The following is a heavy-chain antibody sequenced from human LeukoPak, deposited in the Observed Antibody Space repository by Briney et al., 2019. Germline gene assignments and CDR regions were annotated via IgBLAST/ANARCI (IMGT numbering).Heavy chain of an antibody. J-gene: IGHJ4*02. CDR1: GFTFSIHA. CDR3: AKARSGSSTSCYNY. CDR2: ISDSGGST. Sequence: SGGSLRLSRAASGFTFSIHAMSWVRQAPGKGLEWVAVISDSGGSTYYADSVKGRFTISRDNSKNTLYLQMNSLRAEDTAVYYCAKARSGSSTSCYNYWGQGTLVTVSS. V-gene: IGHV3-23*01. D-gene: IGHD2-2*02.